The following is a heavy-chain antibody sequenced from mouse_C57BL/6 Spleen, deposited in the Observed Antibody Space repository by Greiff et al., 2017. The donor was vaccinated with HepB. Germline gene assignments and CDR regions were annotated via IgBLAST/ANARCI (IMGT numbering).Heavy chain of an antibody. CDR3: ARHEDRGKLGREFAY. CDR1: GFPFPEYT. CDR2: VFPGSGSI. Sequence: QVPLQPSGAELVKPGASVKLSCKASGFPFPEYTFHWVKQRSGQGLGWIGGVFPGSGSIKYNEKFKDKATLTADKTSSTVYMELSRLTSEDSAVYFCARHEDRGKLGREFAYWGQGTLVTVSA. D-gene: IGHD4-1*01. V-gene: IGHV1-62-2*01. J-gene: IGHJ3*01.